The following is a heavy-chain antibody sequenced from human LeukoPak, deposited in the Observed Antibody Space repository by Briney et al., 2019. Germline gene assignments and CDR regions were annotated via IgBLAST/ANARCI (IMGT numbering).Heavy chain of an antibody. CDR2: ISSSGSTI. CDR1: GFTFSDYY. D-gene: IGHD4-11*01. CDR3: ARDMGSSPVTTLEYFDY. J-gene: IGHJ4*02. Sequence: PGGSLRLSCAASGFTFSDYYMSWIRQAPGKGLEWVSYISSSGSTIYYADSVKGRFTISRDNAKNSLYLQMNSLRAEGTAVYYCARDMGSSPVTTLEYFDYWGQGTLVTVSS. V-gene: IGHV3-11*01.